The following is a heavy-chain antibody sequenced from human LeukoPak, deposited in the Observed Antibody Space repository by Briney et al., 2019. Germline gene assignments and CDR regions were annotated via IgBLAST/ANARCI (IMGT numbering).Heavy chain of an antibody. CDR3: ARRLFGSRSYPADPTLGPPDY. Sequence: ASVKVSCKASGYTFTGYYMHWVRQAPGQGLEWMGWINPNSGGTNYAQKLQGRVTMTTDTSTSTAYMELRSLRSDDTAVYYCARRLFGSRSYPADPTLGPPDYWGQGTLVTVSS. D-gene: IGHD3-10*01. V-gene: IGHV1-2*02. CDR1: GYTFTGYY. CDR2: INPNSGGT. J-gene: IGHJ4*02.